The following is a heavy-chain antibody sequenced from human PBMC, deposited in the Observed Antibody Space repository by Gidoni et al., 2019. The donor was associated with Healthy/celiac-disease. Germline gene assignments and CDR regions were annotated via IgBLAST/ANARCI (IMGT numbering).Heavy chain of an antibody. V-gene: IGHV3-23*01. CDR3: AKGMPDLLYHYGMAV. D-gene: IGHD2-15*01. Sequence: EGQLLESGGGWGQPGGSRRHSWADAGATGSSYAMSWVRPAPGKGLEWGSALSGSGGSTYYADSVKGRFTISRDNSKNTLYLQMNGLRAEDTAVYYCAKGMPDLLYHYGMAVWGQGTTVTVSS. J-gene: IGHJ6*02. CDR2: LSGSGGST. CDR1: GATGSSYA.